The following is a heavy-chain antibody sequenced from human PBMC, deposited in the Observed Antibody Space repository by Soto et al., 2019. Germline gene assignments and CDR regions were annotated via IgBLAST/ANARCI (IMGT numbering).Heavy chain of an antibody. D-gene: IGHD2-21*02. CDR1: GFTFSSYS. Sequence: PGGSLRLSCAASGFTFSSYSMNWVRQAPGKGLEWVSSISSSSSYIYYADSVKGRFTISRDNAKNSLYLQMNSLRAEDTAVYYCASSYCGGDCQFDYWGQGTLVTVSS. CDR3: ASSYCGGDCQFDY. V-gene: IGHV3-21*01. J-gene: IGHJ4*02. CDR2: ISSSSSYI.